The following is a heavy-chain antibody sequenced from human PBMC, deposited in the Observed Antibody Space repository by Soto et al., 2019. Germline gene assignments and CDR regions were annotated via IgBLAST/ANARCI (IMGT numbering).Heavy chain of an antibody. V-gene: IGHV4-34*01. CDR3: ARGEAFADIVVVPAAIQLGFDP. J-gene: IGHJ5*02. D-gene: IGHD2-2*01. CDR1: GGSFSGYY. Sequence: LSLTCAVYGGSFSGYYWSWIRQPPGKGLEWIGEINHSGSTNYNPSLKSRVTISVDTSKNQFSLKLSSVTAADTAVYYCARGEAFADIVVVPAAIQLGFDPWGQGTLVTVSS. CDR2: INHSGST.